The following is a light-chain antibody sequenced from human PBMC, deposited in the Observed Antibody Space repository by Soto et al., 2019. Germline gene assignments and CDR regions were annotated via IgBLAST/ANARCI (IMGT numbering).Light chain of an antibody. CDR2: YDS. CDR3: QVWDSSSDLGV. Sequence: SYELTQPPSVSVAPGKTARITCGGNNIGSKSVHWYQQKPGQAPVLVIYYDSDRPSGIPERFSGSNSGNTATLTISRVEAGDEADYYCQVWDSSSDLGVFGGGTKLPS. J-gene: IGLJ2*01. V-gene: IGLV3-21*04. CDR1: NIGSKS.